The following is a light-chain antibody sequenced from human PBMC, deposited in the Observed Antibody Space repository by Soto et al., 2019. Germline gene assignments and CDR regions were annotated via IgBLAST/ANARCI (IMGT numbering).Light chain of an antibody. J-gene: IGKJ5*01. V-gene: IGKV3-11*01. CDR1: QSVSTF. CDR2: NAS. Sequence: EIVLTQSPATLSLSPGERAILSCRASQSVSTFLAWFQQKPGQPPRLLIYNASNRTTGIPARLSGSGSGTDFTLTISSLEPQDFAVYYCQQRGDWPPIAFGQGTGLEIK. CDR3: QQRGDWPPIA.